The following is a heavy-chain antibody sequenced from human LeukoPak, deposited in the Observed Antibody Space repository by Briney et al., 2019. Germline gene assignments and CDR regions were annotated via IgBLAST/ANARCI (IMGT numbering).Heavy chain of an antibody. D-gene: IGHD5-24*01. CDR3: ARGEITPDAFDI. Sequence: PSETLSLTCTVSGGSISSHYWSWIRQPPGKGLEWIGYIYYSGSTNYNPSLKSRVTISVDTSKNQFSLKLSSVTAADTAVYYCARGEITPDAFDIWGQGTMVTVSS. CDR1: GGSISSHY. J-gene: IGHJ3*02. V-gene: IGHV4-59*11. CDR2: IYYSGST.